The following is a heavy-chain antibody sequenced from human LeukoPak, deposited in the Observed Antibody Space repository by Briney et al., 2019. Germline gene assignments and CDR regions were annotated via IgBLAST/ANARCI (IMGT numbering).Heavy chain of an antibody. CDR2: FYSDSST. J-gene: IGHJ4*02. CDR1: GFTVSSNY. CDR3: AKSRLRYYDSSGYY. V-gene: IGHV3-53*01. Sequence: GGSLRLSCAASGFTVSSNYMSWVRQAPGRGLEWVSVFYSDSSTYYAGSVKGRFTISRDNSKNTLYLQMNSLRAEDTAVYYCAKSRLRYYDSSGYYWGQGTLVTVSS. D-gene: IGHD3-22*01.